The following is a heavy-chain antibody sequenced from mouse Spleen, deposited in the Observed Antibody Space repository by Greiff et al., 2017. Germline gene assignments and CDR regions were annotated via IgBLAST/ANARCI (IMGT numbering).Heavy chain of an antibody. V-gene: IGHV1-20*01. CDR2: INPYNGDT. J-gene: IGHJ2*01. CDR1: GYSFTGYF. Sequence: VQLKESGPELVKPGDSVKISCKASGYSFTGYFMNWVMQSHGKSLEWIGRINPYNGDTFYNQKFKGKATLTVDKSSSTAHMELRSLTSEDSAVYYCAKGTSYFDYWGQGTTLTVSS. D-gene: IGHD3-3*01. CDR3: AKGTSYFDY.